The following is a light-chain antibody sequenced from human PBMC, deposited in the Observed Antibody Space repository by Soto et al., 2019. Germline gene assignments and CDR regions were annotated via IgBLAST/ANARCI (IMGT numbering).Light chain of an antibody. CDR3: HQRRSWPRT. V-gene: IGKV1-5*03. J-gene: IGKJ1*01. CDR2: KAS. CDR1: QTISSW. Sequence: DIQMTQSPSPLSGSVGDRFTITCRASQTISSWLAWYQQKPGKAPKLLIYKASTLKSGVPVRFSGSGSGTDFTLTISSLQPEDFAVYYCHQRRSWPRTFGQGTKVDIK.